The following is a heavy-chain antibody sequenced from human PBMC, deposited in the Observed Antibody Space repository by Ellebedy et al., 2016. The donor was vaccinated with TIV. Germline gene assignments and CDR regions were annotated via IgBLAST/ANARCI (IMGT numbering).Heavy chain of an antibody. D-gene: IGHD6-19*01. CDR2: ITRKRDGGTT. V-gene: IGHV3-15*01. Sequence: GGSLRLXXAASGFTFSNAWMGWVRQAPGKGLEWVGRITRKRDGGTTDYAAPVRGRFTISRDDSKDTLYLQLNSLNTEDTAVYYCTTSLSGWLSKPAYWGQGTLVTVAS. CDR3: TTSLSGWLSKPAY. CDR1: GFTFSNAW. J-gene: IGHJ4*02.